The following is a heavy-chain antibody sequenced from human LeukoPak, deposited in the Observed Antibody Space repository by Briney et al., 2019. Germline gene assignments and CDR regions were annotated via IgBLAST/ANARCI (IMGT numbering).Heavy chain of an antibody. Sequence: GGSLRLSCSASGFTFRNYYMSWIREAPGRGLEWVSYISPSATTVYYADSLKGRVTISRDNAKNSLDLQMNSLRAEDTAVYYCVRGDYGLYAFDVWGQGTMVTVSS. CDR2: ISPSATTV. J-gene: IGHJ3*01. V-gene: IGHV3-11*01. D-gene: IGHD3-10*01. CDR3: VRGDYGLYAFDV. CDR1: GFTFRNYY.